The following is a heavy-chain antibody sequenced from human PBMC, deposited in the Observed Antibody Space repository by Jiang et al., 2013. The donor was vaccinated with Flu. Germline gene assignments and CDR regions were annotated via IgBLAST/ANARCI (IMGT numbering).Heavy chain of an antibody. D-gene: IGHD1-26*01. Sequence: KGLEWIGYIYYSGSTNYNPSLKSRVTISVDTSKNQFSLKLSSVTAADTAVYYCARRRVGAFRDAFDIWGQGTMVTVSS. V-gene: IGHV4-59*01. CDR3: ARRRVGAFRDAFDI. J-gene: IGHJ3*02. CDR2: IYYSGST.